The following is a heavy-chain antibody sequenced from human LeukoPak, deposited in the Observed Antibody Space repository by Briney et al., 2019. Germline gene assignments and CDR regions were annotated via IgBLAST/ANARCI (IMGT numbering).Heavy chain of an antibody. CDR1: GFTVSSNY. J-gene: IGHJ4*02. D-gene: IGHD2-8*02. V-gene: IGHV3-53*01. CDR3: ARDGGGVLGY. Sequence: PGGSLRLSCVASGFTVSSNYMSWVRQTPGKGLEWVSVIYSGGNTHYIDSVKGRFTISRDNSKNTLYLQMNNLRAEDTAMYYCARDGGGVLGYWGQGTLVTVSS. CDR2: IYSGGNT.